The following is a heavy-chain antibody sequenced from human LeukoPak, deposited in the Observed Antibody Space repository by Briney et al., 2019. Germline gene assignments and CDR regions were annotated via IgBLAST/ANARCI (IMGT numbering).Heavy chain of an antibody. J-gene: IGHJ4*02. V-gene: IGHV3-23*01. CDR3: AKDPVLLWFGSRGL. Sequence: GGSLRLSCAASGFTFSSYAMSWVRQAPGEGLEWVSTISDSSDNTYYADSVKGRFITSRDNSKNTLFLQMHSLRAEDTAVYYCAKDPVLLWFGSRGLWGQGTLVTVSS. CDR1: GFTFSSYA. CDR2: ISDSSDNT. D-gene: IGHD3-10*01.